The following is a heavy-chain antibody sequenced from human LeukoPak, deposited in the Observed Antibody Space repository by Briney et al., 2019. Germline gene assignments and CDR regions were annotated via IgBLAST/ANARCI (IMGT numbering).Heavy chain of an antibody. Sequence: AGGSLRLSCAASGFTFSQYSMNWVRQAPGKGLQWISYIESATDVVYYADSVKGRFTISRDNAKDSLFLQMNSLRDEDTATYYCVRAREGNYGPYYFDYWGQGTLVTVSS. CDR2: IESATDVV. D-gene: IGHD3-10*01. CDR1: GFTFSQYS. V-gene: IGHV3-48*02. J-gene: IGHJ4*02. CDR3: VRAREGNYGPYYFDY.